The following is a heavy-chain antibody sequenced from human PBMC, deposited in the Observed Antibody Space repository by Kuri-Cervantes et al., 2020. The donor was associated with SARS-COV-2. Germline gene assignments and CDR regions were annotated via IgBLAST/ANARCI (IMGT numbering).Heavy chain of an antibody. CDR3: TTDGYFDY. CDR2: IKSKTDGGTT. CDR1: GFTFSNAW. Sequence: GESLKISCSASGFTFSNAWMSWVRQAPGKGLEWVGRIKSKTDGGTTDYAALVKGRFTISKDDSKNTLHLQMNSLKTEDTAVYYCTTDGYFDYWGQGTLVTVSS. J-gene: IGHJ4*02. V-gene: IGHV3-15*01.